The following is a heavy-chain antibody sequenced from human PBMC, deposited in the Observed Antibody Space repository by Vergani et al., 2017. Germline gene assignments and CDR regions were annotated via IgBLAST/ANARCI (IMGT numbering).Heavy chain of an antibody. J-gene: IGHJ4*02. CDR2: IDPNSDGT. D-gene: IGHD6-13*01. CDR3: ARXWSGYSTSWYFDF. CDR1: GYTFNGYY. V-gene: IGHV1-2*02. Sequence: QVQLVQSGTEVKKPGASVKVSCKAPGYTFNGYYIHWVRQAPGQGLEYMGWIDPNSDGTNYAQKFQGRVTMTRDTSISTAYMELSRLRSDDTAVYYCARXWSGYSTSWYFDFWGQGTLVTVSS.